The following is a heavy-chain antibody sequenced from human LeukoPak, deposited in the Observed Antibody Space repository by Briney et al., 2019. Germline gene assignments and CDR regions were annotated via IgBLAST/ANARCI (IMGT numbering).Heavy chain of an antibody. V-gene: IGHV3-33*01. D-gene: IGHD3-22*01. CDR1: GFTFSNYG. CDR3: VGNDSSGNYLDC. Sequence: GGALGLSCASSGFTFSNYGMHWVRQAPGKGLEWVAVIWYDGSNKYYVDSVKGRFTISRDNSKNTLYLRMNSLRAEDKAVYYCVGNDSSGNYLDCWGQGTLVTVSS. CDR2: IWYDGSNK. J-gene: IGHJ4*02.